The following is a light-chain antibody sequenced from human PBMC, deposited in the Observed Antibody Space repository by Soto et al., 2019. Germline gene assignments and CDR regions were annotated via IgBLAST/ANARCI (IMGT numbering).Light chain of an antibody. J-gene: IGKJ1*01. V-gene: IGKV1-5*03. CDR2: KAS. CDR1: QSISVW. Sequence: IQMPQSPSTLSASVGDRVTITCRASQSISVWLAWYQQKAGKAPNLLIYKASRLESGVPSRVSGSGSETEFTLTISGLQPGDSATYYCQQYNSYSPTFGQGTKVDIK. CDR3: QQYNSYSPT.